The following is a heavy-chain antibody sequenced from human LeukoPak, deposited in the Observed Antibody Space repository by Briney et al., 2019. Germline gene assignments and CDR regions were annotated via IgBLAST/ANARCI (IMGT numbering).Heavy chain of an antibody. V-gene: IGHV4-59*01. CDR3: ANSPRTYYDILTGYYKGWYFDL. J-gene: IGHJ2*01. D-gene: IGHD3-9*01. CDR2: IYYSGST. CDR1: GGSISSYY. Sequence: SETPSLTCTVSGGSISSYYWSWIRQPPGKGLEWIGYIYYSGSTNYNPSLKSRVTISVDTSKNQFSLKLSSVTAADTAVYYCANSPRTYYDILTGYYKGWYFDLWGRGTLVIASS.